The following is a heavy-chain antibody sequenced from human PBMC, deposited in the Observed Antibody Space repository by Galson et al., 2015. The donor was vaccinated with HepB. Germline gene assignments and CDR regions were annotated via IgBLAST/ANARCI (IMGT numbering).Heavy chain of an antibody. CDR2: ITGKGDST. V-gene: IGHV3-23*01. Sequence: SLRLSCAASGFAFDSHAMSWVRQAPGRGLEWISGITGKGDSTFYADSVKGRFTVSKDNSNNMLFLQMNSLRAEDAGLYFCAKGYGLFDSWGQGILVTASS. CDR1: GFAFDSHA. CDR3: AKGYGLFDS. D-gene: IGHD3-16*01. J-gene: IGHJ5*01.